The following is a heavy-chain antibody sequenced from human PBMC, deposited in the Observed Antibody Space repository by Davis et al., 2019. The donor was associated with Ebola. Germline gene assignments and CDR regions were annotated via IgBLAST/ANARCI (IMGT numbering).Heavy chain of an antibody. D-gene: IGHD6-13*01. CDR3: ARWRAGHYYYGMDV. Sequence: GESLKISCKASGYSFTSFWIGWVRQPPGQGLEWMGAILPGDSDTRYSPSFQGQVTISADKSITTAYLQWSSLKASDTAMYYCARWRAGHYYYGMDVWGQGTTVTVSS. CDR2: ILPGDSDT. V-gene: IGHV5-51*01. CDR1: GYSFTSFW. J-gene: IGHJ6*02.